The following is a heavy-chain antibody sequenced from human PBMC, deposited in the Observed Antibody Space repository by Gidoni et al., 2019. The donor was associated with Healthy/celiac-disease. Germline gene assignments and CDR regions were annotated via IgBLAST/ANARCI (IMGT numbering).Heavy chain of an antibody. CDR1: GGSFSGYY. CDR2: INHSGST. J-gene: IGHJ4*02. Sequence: QVQLQQWGAGLLKPSETLSLTCAVYGGSFSGYYWSWIRQPPGKGLEWIGEINHSGSTNYNPSLKSRVTISVDTSKNQFSLKLSSVTAADTAVYYCARGVKVIGGIDYWGQGTLVTVSS. V-gene: IGHV4-34*01. CDR3: ARGVKVIGGIDY. D-gene: IGHD2-21*01.